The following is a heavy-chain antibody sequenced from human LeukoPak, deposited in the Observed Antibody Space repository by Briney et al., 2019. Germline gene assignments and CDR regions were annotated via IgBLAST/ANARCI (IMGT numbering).Heavy chain of an antibody. CDR1: GFTFDDYA. D-gene: IGHD6-6*01. V-gene: IGHV3-9*01. J-gene: IGHJ3*02. CDR3: ARVWGTYSSSSGVAFDI. Sequence: PGGSLRLSCAASGFTFDDYAMHWVRQAPGKGLEWVSGISWNSGSIGYADSVKGRFTISRDNAKNSLYLQMNSLRAEDTALYYCARVWGTYSSSSGVAFDIWGQGTMVTVSS. CDR2: ISWNSGSI.